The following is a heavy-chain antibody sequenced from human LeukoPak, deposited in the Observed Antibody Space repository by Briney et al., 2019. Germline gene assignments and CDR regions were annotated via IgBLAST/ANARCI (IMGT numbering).Heavy chain of an antibody. D-gene: IGHD3-22*01. CDR2: INHSGST. Sequence: SETLSLTCAVYGGSFSGYYWSWIRQPPGKGLEWIGEINHSGSTNYNPSLKSRVTISVDTSKNQFSLKLSSVTAADTAVYYCASHYYDSSGDFDGWGQGTLVTVFS. J-gene: IGHJ4*02. CDR3: ASHYYDSSGDFDG. V-gene: IGHV4-34*01. CDR1: GGSFSGYY.